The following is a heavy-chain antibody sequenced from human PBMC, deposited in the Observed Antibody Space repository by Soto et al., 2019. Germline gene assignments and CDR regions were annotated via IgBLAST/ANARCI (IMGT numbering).Heavy chain of an antibody. CDR2: IKQDGSEK. V-gene: IGHV3-7*01. J-gene: IGHJ6*02. CDR3: ARDWGASSSWYRSTYYYYYGMDV. Sequence: EVQLVESGGGLVQPGGSLRLSCAASGFTFSSYWMSWVRQAPGKGLEWVANIKQDGSEKCYVDSVKGRFTISRDNAKNSLYLQMNSLRAEDTAVYYCARDWGASSSWYRSTYYYYYGMDVWGQGTTVTVSS. D-gene: IGHD6-13*01. CDR1: GFTFSSYW.